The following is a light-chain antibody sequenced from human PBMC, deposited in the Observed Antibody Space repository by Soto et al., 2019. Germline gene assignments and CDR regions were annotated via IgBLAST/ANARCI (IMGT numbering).Light chain of an antibody. Sequence: EGVLLRSRATVSKSTGERATLSCTASQSVSSYLAWYQHKPGQAPRLLIYDASTRATDIPARFSGSGSGTDFTLTISILYSEDSAIYYCQQRSNWPSISFGQGTRLEI. V-gene: IGKV3-11*01. CDR2: DAS. CDR1: QSVSSY. J-gene: IGKJ5*01. CDR3: QQRSNWPSIS.